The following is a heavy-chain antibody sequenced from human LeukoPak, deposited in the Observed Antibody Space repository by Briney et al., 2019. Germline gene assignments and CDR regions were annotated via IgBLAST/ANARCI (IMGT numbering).Heavy chain of an antibody. Sequence: ASETLSLTCTVSGGSISSYYWSWIRQPPGKGLEWIGYIYYSGSTNYNPSLKSRVTISVDTSKNQFSLKLSSVTAADTAVYYCARDYDSSGPPDAFDIWGQGTMVTVSS. CDR3: ARDYDSSGPPDAFDI. CDR1: GGSISSYY. J-gene: IGHJ3*02. D-gene: IGHD3-22*01. V-gene: IGHV4-59*01. CDR2: IYYSGST.